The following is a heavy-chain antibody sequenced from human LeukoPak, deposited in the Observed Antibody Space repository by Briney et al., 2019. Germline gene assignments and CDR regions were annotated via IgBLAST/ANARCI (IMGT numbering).Heavy chain of an antibody. V-gene: IGHV4-30-2*01. CDR1: GGSISSGGYY. CDR3: ARDHPTPTTGYMDV. CDR2: IYHSGST. Sequence: SETLSLTCTVSGGSISSGGYYWSWIRQPPGKGLEWIGYIYHSGSTNYDPSLKSQVTISVDTSKNQFSLKLSSVTAADTAVYYCARDHPTPTTGYMDVWGKGTTVTVSS. D-gene: IGHD1-26*01. J-gene: IGHJ6*03.